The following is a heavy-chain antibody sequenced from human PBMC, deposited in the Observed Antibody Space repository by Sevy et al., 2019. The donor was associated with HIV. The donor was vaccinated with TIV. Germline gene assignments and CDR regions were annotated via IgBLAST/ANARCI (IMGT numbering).Heavy chain of an antibody. J-gene: IGHJ4*02. CDR1: GGSISSSAYY. CDR2: FYYSGNT. Sequence: SETLSLTCTVSGGSISSSAYYWGWIRQPPGKGLEWIASFYYSGNTYYNPSLKSRVTISVDTPKNQCSLKLSSVTAADTAVYYCATSVSARPDDYWGQGILVTVSS. CDR3: ATSVSARPDDY. D-gene: IGHD6-6*01. V-gene: IGHV4-39*01.